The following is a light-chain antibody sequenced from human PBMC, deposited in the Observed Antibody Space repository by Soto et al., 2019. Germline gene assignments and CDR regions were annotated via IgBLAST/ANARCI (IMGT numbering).Light chain of an antibody. CDR1: RSDVGGYNY. CDR3: SSYTSSTTLVV. J-gene: IGLJ2*01. V-gene: IGLV2-14*01. Sequence: QSALTQPASVSGSPGQSITISCTGTRSDVGGYNYVSWYQQHPGKAPKLIIYDVSNRPSGVSNRFSGSKSGNTASLTISGLQADDEADYYCSSYTSSTTLVVFGGGTKLTVL. CDR2: DVS.